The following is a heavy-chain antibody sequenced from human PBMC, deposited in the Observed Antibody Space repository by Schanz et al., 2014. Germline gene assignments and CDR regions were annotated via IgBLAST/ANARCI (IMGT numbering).Heavy chain of an antibody. CDR2: FSLDTDRI. D-gene: IGHD3-10*01. V-gene: IGHV3-33*01. CDR1: GFTFSTYG. J-gene: IGHJ4*02. CDR3: AREGERKGMLPYYFDY. Sequence: QVQLVESGGGVVQPGRSLRLSCAASGFTFSTYGMHWVRHAPGKGLEWVAGFSLDTDRIDYGDSVKGRFTISRDNAKNSLYLQMNSLRDEDTAVYYCAREGERKGMLPYYFDYWGQGALVTVSS.